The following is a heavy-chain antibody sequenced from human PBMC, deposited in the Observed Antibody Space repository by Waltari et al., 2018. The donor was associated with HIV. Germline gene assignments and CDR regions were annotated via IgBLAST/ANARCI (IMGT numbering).Heavy chain of an antibody. J-gene: IGHJ4*02. V-gene: IGHV3-30*18. D-gene: IGHD6-19*01. CDR3: AKGASGWSPGY. Sequence: QVHLVASGGGVVQTGGFLRRSCAASGFTFRSYAMHWVRQAPGKGLEWVAVISYHGSDKYYADSVKGRFTISRDNSKNTLYLQMNSLRAEDTAVYYCAKGASGWSPGYWGQGTLVTVSS. CDR2: ISYHGSDK. CDR1: GFTFRSYA.